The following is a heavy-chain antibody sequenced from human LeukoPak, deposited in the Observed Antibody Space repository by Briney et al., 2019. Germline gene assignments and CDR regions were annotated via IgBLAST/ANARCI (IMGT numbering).Heavy chain of an antibody. J-gene: IGHJ4*02. D-gene: IGHD6-13*01. CDR3: AKDRIAAAGTVDY. CDR1: GFTFSRYW. CDR2: IKVDGGEK. V-gene: IGHV3-7*03. Sequence: PGGSLRLSCAASGFTFSRYWMSWVRQAPGKGLEWVANIKVDGGEKYYVDSVRGRFTISRDNAKNSLFLQMNSLRAEDTAIYYCAKDRIAAAGTVDYWGQGTLVTVSS.